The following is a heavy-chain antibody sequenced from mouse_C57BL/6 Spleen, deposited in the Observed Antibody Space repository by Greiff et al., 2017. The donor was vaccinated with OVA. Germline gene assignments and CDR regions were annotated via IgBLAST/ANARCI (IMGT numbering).Heavy chain of an antibody. Sequence: EVQLQQSGPVLVKPGASVKMSCKASGYTFTDYYMNWVKQSHGKSLEWIGVINPYNGGTSYNQKFKGKATLTVDKSSSTAYMELNSLTSEDSAVYYGARSSRDYFDYWGQGTTLTVSS. CDR1: GYTFTDYY. CDR3: ARSSRDYFDY. CDR2: INPYNGGT. V-gene: IGHV1-19*01. J-gene: IGHJ2*01. D-gene: IGHD1-1*01.